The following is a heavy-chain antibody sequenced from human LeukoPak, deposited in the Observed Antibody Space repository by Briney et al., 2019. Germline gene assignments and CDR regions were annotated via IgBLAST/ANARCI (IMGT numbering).Heavy chain of an antibody. Sequence: QSGGSLRLSCAASGFTFSSYAMSWVRQAPGKGLEWVSTISGGGGTPYYADSVKGRFTIPRDNSKNTLFLQMNSLRVEDTAVYYFAKDLGYSSSWEAFDYWGQGTLVTVSS. V-gene: IGHV3-23*01. CDR1: GFTFSSYA. CDR3: AKDLGYSSSWEAFDY. D-gene: IGHD6-13*01. CDR2: ISGGGGTP. J-gene: IGHJ4*02.